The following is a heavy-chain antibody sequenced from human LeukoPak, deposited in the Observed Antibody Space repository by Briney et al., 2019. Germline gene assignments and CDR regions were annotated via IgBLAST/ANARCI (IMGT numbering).Heavy chain of an antibody. Sequence: GGSLRLSCAVSGITLSNYGMSWARQAPGKGLEWVAGLSGSGGGTNYADSVQGRFTISRDNPKNTLYLQMNSLRAEDTAVYFCAKRGVVIRVFLVGFHKEAYYFDSWGQGALVTVSS. CDR2: LSGSGGGT. J-gene: IGHJ4*02. CDR1: GITLSNYG. V-gene: IGHV3-23*01. CDR3: AKRGVVIRVFLVGFHKEAYYFDS. D-gene: IGHD3-10*01.